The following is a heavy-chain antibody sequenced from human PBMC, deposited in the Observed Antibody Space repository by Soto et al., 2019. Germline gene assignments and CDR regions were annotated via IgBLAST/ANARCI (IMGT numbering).Heavy chain of an antibody. D-gene: IGHD3-3*01. CDR3: TKRRNVLRFLEWSSGMEV. Sequence: GGSLRLSCAASGFTFSNYGMHWVRQAPGKGLEWVAFISDDGSNKYYADSMKGRFTMSRDNSKRTLYLQMSSLRVEDTAVYYCTKRRNVLRFLEWSSGMEVWGQGTTVTVS. V-gene: IGHV3-30*18. CDR1: GFTFSNYG. CDR2: ISDDGSNK. J-gene: IGHJ6*02.